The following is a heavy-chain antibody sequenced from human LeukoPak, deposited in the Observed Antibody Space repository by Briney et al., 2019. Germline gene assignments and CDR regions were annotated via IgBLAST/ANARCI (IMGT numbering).Heavy chain of an antibody. CDR3: ARGSESVAVDY. V-gene: IGHV1-18*01. Sequence: ASVTVSFTSSGYTFTIYGISWVWQAPGQGLEWMGWMSAYNGNTNYAQKLQGRVTMTTDTSTSTAYMELRSLRSDDTAVYYCARGSESVAVDYWGQGTLVTVSS. J-gene: IGHJ4*02. CDR1: GYTFTIYG. CDR2: MSAYNGNT. D-gene: IGHD6-19*01.